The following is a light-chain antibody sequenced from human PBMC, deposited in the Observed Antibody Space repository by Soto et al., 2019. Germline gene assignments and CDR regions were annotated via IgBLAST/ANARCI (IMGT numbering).Light chain of an antibody. J-gene: IGLJ3*02. CDR1: SSDVGGYDF. CDR3: CSYAGSYNLGV. Sequence: QSALTQPRSVSGSPGQSVTISCTGTSSDVGGYDFVSWYQQHPGKAPKLMIHDVSKRPSGVPDRFSGSKSGNSASLTISGVQAEDEADYYCCSYAGSYNLGVFGGGTQLTVL. CDR2: DVS. V-gene: IGLV2-11*01.